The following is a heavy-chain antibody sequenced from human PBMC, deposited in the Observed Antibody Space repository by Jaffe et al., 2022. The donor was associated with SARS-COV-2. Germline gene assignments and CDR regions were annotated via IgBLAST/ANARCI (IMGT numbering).Heavy chain of an antibody. D-gene: IGHD3-22*01. CDR3: ARDTAYDSSGYYYSY. J-gene: IGHJ4*02. CDR2: IIPMFGTT. V-gene: IGHV1-69*01. Sequence: QVQLVQSGAEVKKPGSSVKVSCKASGGTFSTYAISWVRQAPGQGLEWMGGIIPMFGTTNYAQKSQGRVTITADESTSTVYMELSSLRSEDTAVYYCARDTAYDSSGYYYSYWGQGTLVTVSS. CDR1: GGTFSTYA.